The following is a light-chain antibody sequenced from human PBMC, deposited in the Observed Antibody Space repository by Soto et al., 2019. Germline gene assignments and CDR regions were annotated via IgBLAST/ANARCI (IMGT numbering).Light chain of an antibody. V-gene: IGLV2-8*01. J-gene: IGLJ2*01. CDR1: SSDVGGYNY. CDR3: NSYAGSRNVV. Sequence: QSALTQPPSASGSPGQSVTISCTGTSSDVGGYNYVSWYQQYPGKAPKLMIYEVSKRPSGVPDRFSGSKSGNTASLTVSGLQAEDEADYYCNSYAGSRNVVFGGGTKVTVL. CDR2: EVS.